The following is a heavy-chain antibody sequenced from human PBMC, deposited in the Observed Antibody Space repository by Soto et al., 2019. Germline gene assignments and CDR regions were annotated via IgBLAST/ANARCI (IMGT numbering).Heavy chain of an antibody. CDR3: ASDPPPPDC. CDR1: GYTFASYA. Sequence: QVQLVQSGAEVKKPGASVKVSCKASGYTFASYAISWMRQAPGQGLEWMGWISAYNGNTNCAQKLQGRVTMTAATSASTAYMELRSLRSDDTAVYYFASDPPPPDCWGQGAMLTVSS. J-gene: IGHJ4*02. V-gene: IGHV1-18*01. CDR2: ISAYNGNT.